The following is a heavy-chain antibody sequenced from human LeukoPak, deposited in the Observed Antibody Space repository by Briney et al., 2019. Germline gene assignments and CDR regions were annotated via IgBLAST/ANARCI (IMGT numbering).Heavy chain of an antibody. J-gene: IGHJ3*02. CDR1: GGPISSGSYY. CDR3: ARGNWELPDAFDI. V-gene: IGHV4-61*02. D-gene: IGHD1-26*01. Sequence: SQTLSLSCTVSGGPISSGSYYWSWIRQPAGKGLEWIGRIYTSGSTNYNPSLKSRVTISVDTSKNQFSLKLSSVTAADTAVYYCARGNWELPDAFDIWGQGTMVTVSS. CDR2: IYTSGST.